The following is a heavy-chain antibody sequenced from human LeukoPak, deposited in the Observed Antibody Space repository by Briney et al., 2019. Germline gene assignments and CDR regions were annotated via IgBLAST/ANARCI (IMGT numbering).Heavy chain of an antibody. D-gene: IGHD3-22*01. CDR1: GGSFSGYY. CDR3: ARLAFYDSSGYYFDY. Sequence: SETLSLTCAVYGGSFSGYYWSWIRQPPGEGLEWIGEINHSGSTNYNPSLKSRVTISVDTSKNQFSLKLSSVTAADTAVYYCARLAFYDSSGYYFDYWGQGTLVTVSS. V-gene: IGHV4-34*01. J-gene: IGHJ4*02. CDR2: INHSGST.